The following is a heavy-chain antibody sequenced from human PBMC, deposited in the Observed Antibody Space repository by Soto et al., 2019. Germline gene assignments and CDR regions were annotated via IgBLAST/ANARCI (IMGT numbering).Heavy chain of an antibody. V-gene: IGHV3-23*01. CDR3: AKQRAGYGSGSDTFYFDF. CDR1: GFTFSTYA. Sequence: GGSLRLSCSTTGFTFSTYAMNWVRQAPGKGLEWVSALSGSGGTTYYADSVRGRFTISRDNSKNTLFLQMSSLRAEDTALYYCAKQRAGYGSGSDTFYFDFWGQGTLVTVSS. CDR2: LSGSGGTT. D-gene: IGHD3-10*01. J-gene: IGHJ4*02.